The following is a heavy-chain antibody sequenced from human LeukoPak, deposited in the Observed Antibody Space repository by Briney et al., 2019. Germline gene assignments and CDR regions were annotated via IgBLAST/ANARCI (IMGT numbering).Heavy chain of an antibody. CDR2: ISYDGSNR. D-gene: IGHD3-16*02. V-gene: IGHV3-30*18. Sequence: GGSLRLSCAVSGFTFSSYGRHWVRQAPGKGLEWVAVISYDGSNRYYADSVKGRFTISRDTSKNTLYLQMNSLRAEDTALYYCAKDNDYVWGSYRFTVGGFDYWGQGTLVTVSS. CDR1: GFTFSSYG. CDR3: AKDNDYVWGSYRFTVGGFDY. J-gene: IGHJ4*02.